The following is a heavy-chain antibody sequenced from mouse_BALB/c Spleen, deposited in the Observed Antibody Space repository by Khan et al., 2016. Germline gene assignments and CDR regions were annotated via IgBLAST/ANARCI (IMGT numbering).Heavy chain of an antibody. D-gene: IGHD2-1*01. CDR3: ASQYGNFYYYAMDY. V-gene: IGHV1S126*01. CDR2: IDPSDSET. Sequence: QVQLKESGPQLVRPGASVKISCKASGYSFTSYWMHWVKQRPGQGLEWIGMIDPSDSETRLNQKFKDKATLTVDKSSSTAYMQLSSPTSEDSAVYYCASQYGNFYYYAMDYWGQGTSVTVSS. CDR1: GYSFTSYW. J-gene: IGHJ4*01.